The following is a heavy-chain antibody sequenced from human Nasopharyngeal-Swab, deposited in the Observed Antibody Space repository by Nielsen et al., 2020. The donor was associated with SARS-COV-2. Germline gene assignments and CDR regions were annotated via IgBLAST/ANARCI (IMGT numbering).Heavy chain of an antibody. Sequence: SQTLSLTCAVYGGSFSGYYWSWIRQPPGKGLEWIGEINHSGSTNYNPSLKSRVTISVDTSKNQFSLKLSSVTAADTAVYYCARGSPRSGMDVWAKGPRSPSP. CDR3: ARGSPRSGMDV. V-gene: IGHV4-34*01. J-gene: IGHJ6*02. CDR1: GGSFSGYY. CDR2: INHSGST.